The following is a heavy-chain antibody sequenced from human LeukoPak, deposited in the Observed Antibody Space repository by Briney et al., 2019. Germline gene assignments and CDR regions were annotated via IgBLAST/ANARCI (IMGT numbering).Heavy chain of an antibody. Sequence: SETLSLTCTVSGYSISSGFYWGWIRQPAGKGLEWIGRTHTSGSTNYNPSLKSRVTMSVDTSKNQFSLKLSSVTAADTAVYYCARDTYYYGSGTYYFNYWGQGTLVTVSS. CDR1: GYSISSGFY. J-gene: IGHJ4*02. CDR2: THTSGST. CDR3: ARDTYYYGSGTYYFNY. V-gene: IGHV4-4*07. D-gene: IGHD3-10*01.